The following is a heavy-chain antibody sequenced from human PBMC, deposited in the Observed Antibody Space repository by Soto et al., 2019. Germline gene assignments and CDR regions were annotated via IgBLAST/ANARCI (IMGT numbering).Heavy chain of an antibody. CDR3: VSRSAMTPVVPYDFDY. CDR2: IIPILGIA. Sequence: SVKVSCKASGYTFTSYYMHWVRQAPGQGLEWMGRIIPILGIANYAQKFQGRVTITADKSTSTAYMELSSLRSEDTAVYYCVSRSAMTPVVPYDFDYWGQGTLVTVSS. D-gene: IGHD4-17*01. V-gene: IGHV1-69*02. J-gene: IGHJ4*02. CDR1: GYTFTSYY.